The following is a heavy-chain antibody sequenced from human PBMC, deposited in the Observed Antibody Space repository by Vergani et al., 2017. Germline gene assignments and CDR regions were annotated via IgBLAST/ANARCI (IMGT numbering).Heavy chain of an antibody. CDR1: GGSISSGGYY. CDR3: ARLCGVVPAAIDGWFDP. Sequence: QVQLQESGPGLVKPSQTLSLTCTVSGGSISSGGYYWSWIRQHPGKGLEWIGYIYYSGSTYYNPSLKSRVTISVDTSKNQFSLKLSSVTAADTALYYCARLCGVVPAAIDGWFDPWGQGTLVTVSS. J-gene: IGHJ5*02. V-gene: IGHV4-31*03. CDR2: IYYSGST. D-gene: IGHD2-2*01.